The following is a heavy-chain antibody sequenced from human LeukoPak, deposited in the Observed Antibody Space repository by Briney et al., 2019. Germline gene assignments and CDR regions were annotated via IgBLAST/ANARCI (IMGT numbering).Heavy chain of an antibody. CDR3: ARDGNSGYDYYYYYGMDV. CDR1: GYTFTSYG. Sequence: GASVKVSCKASGYTFTSYGISWVRQAPGQGLEWMGWISAYNGNTNYAQKLQGRVTMTTDTSTSTAYMELRSLRSDDTAVYYCARDGNSGYDYYYYYGMDVWGKGTTVTVSS. CDR2: ISAYNGNT. D-gene: IGHD5-12*01. V-gene: IGHV1-18*04. J-gene: IGHJ6*04.